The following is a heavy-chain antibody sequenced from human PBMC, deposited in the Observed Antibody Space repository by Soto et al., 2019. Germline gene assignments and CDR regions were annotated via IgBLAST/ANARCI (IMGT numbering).Heavy chain of an antibody. Sequence: ASVKVSCKASGYTFTRYYMHWVRQAPGQGLEWMGWMNPNSGNTGYAQKFQGRVTMTRNTSISTAYMELSSLRSEDTAVYYCARADYYDRSGYLLPCGYWGQGTLVTVSS. J-gene: IGHJ4*02. V-gene: IGHV1-8*02. CDR3: ARADYYDRSGYLLPCGY. CDR2: MNPNSGNT. D-gene: IGHD3-22*01. CDR1: GYTFTRYY.